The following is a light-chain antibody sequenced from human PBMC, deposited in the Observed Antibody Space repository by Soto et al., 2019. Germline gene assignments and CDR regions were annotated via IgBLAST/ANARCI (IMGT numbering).Light chain of an antibody. Sequence: EIVLTQSPGTLSLSPGERATLSCRASQSVSNNYLAWYQQKPGQAPRLLIYGASNRATGIPDRFSGSGSGTDFTLTISRLEPEDFAVYYCQQYNMSPWTFGQGTKVDIK. CDR3: QQYNMSPWT. V-gene: IGKV3-20*01. CDR1: QSVSNNY. J-gene: IGKJ1*01. CDR2: GAS.